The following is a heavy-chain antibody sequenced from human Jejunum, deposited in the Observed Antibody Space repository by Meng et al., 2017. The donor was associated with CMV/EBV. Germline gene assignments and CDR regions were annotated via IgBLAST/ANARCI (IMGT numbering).Heavy chain of an antibody. D-gene: IGHD3-3*01. Sequence: LQRREPGQGVGKPSETLSLTCTGSGGSISSTNKYWGWIRQPPGKGLEWIGSISYSGSTYYNPSLMSRVDISLGTSRNHFSLTLSSVTAEDTAVYFCARGSIFVSFDSWGQGTLVTVSS. CDR2: ISYSGST. CDR1: GGSISSTNKY. V-gene: IGHV4-39*02. J-gene: IGHJ4*02. CDR3: ARGSIFVSFDS.